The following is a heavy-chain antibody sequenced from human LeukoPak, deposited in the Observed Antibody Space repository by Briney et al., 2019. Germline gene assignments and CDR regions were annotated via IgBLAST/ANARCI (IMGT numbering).Heavy chain of an antibody. CDR3: ARHKGGVEQWLVLDY. V-gene: IGHV4-39*01. D-gene: IGHD6-19*01. CDR1: GGSISSSSYY. Sequence: SETLSLTCTVSGGSISSSSYYWGWIRQPPGKGLEWIGSIYYSGSTYYNPSLTSRVTISVDTSKNQFSLKLSSVTAADTAVYYCARHKGGVEQWLVLDYWGQGTLVTVSS. J-gene: IGHJ4*02. CDR2: IYYSGST.